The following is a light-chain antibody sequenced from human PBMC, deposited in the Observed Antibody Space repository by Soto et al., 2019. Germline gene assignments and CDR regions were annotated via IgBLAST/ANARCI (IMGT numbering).Light chain of an antibody. Sequence: SYELTQPPSVSVAPGKTARITCGGNNIGSKSVHWYQQKPGQAPVLVIYYDSDRPSGSPERFSGSNSGNTATLTISRVEAGDEDDYYCQVWDSSSDSYVFGTGTKLTVL. CDR1: NIGSKS. V-gene: IGLV3-21*04. CDR3: QVWDSSSDSYV. J-gene: IGLJ1*01. CDR2: YDS.